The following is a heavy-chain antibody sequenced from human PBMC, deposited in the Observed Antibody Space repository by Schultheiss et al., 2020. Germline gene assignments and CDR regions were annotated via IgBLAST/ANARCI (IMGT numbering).Heavy chain of an antibody. J-gene: IGHJ5*02. V-gene: IGHV3-15*07. CDR2: IKSKTDGGTT. D-gene: IGHD2-2*01. CDR3: TTNYCSSTSCYQSWFDP. Sequence: GGSLRLSCAASGFTFSNAWMNWVRQAPGKGLEWVGRIKSKTDGGTTDYAAPVKGRFTISRDYSKNTLYLQMNSLKTEDTAVYYCTTNYCSSTSCYQSWFDPWGQGTLVTVSS. CDR1: GFTFSNAW.